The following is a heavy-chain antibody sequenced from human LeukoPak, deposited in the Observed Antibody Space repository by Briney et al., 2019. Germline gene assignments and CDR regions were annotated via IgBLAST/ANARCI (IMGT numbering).Heavy chain of an antibody. J-gene: IGHJ6*02. CDR1: GGTFSSYA. CDR3: ARESIAVAGTHHNYYYYGMDV. V-gene: IGHV1-69*13. CDR2: IIPIFGTA. D-gene: IGHD6-19*01. Sequence: ASVKVSCKASGGTFSSYAISWVRQAPGQGLEWMGGIIPIFGTANYAQKFQGRVTITADESTSTAYMELSSLRPEDTAVYYCARESIAVAGTHHNYYYYGMDVWGQGTTVTVSS.